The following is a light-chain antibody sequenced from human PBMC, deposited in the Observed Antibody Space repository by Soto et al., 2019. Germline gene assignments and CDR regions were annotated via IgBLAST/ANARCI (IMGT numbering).Light chain of an antibody. Sequence: DIQMTQSPSTLSASVGDRVTIICRASQSVGTWLAWYQQKPGKAPELLISDASSLESGVPSRFSGSGSGTEFTLTISSLLPDDFATYYCQQYNTDSSWAFGQGTKVEIK. V-gene: IGKV1-5*02. CDR2: DAS. CDR3: QQYNTDSSWA. CDR1: QSVGTW. J-gene: IGKJ1*01.